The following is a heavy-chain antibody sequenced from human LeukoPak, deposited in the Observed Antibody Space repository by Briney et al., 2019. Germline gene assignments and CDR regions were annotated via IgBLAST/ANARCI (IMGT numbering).Heavy chain of an antibody. D-gene: IGHD3-9*01. Sequence: MASETLSLTCTVSGGSISSGDYYWSWIRQPPGKGLEWIGYIYYSGSPYYNPSLKSRVTISVDTSKNQFSLKLSSVTAADTAVYYCARGGSRYLAPYMDVWGKGTTVTVSS. CDR2: IYYSGSP. CDR1: GGSISSGDYY. J-gene: IGHJ6*03. CDR3: ARGGSRYLAPYMDV. V-gene: IGHV4-30-4*08.